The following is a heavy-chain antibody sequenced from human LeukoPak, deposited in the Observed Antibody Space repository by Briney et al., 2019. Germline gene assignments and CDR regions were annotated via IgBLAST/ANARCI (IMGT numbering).Heavy chain of an antibody. J-gene: IGHJ6*03. Sequence: GGSLRLSCAASGFTFSSYAMSWVRQAPGKGLEWVSAISGSGGSTYYADSVKGRLTISRDNSKNTLYLQMNSLRAEDSAVYYCARAQVKSPYYYYMDVWGKGTTVTVSS. V-gene: IGHV3-23*01. CDR3: ARAQVKSPYYYYMDV. CDR1: GFTFSSYA. CDR2: ISGSGGST. D-gene: IGHD3-22*01.